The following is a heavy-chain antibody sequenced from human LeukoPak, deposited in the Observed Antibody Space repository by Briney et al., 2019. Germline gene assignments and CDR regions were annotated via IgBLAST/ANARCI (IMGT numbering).Heavy chain of an antibody. D-gene: IGHD3-10*01. CDR2: ISSSGSTI. V-gene: IGHV3-48*03. CDR3: ARDLPGELFCYYYGMDV. CDR1: GFTFSSYE. Sequence: GGSLRLSCAASGFTFSSYEMNWVRQAPGKGLEWVSYISSSGSTIYYADSVKGRFAISRDNAKNSLYLQMNSLRAEDTAVYYCARDLPGELFCYYYGMDVWGKGTTVTVSS. J-gene: IGHJ6*04.